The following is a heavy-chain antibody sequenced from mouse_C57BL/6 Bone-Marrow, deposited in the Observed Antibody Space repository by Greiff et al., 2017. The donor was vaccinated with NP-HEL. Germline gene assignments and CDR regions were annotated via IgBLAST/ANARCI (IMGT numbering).Heavy chain of an antibody. D-gene: IGHD4-1*01. CDR2: IYPGDGDT. CDR3: ARKGLGLFDY. J-gene: IGHJ2*01. V-gene: IGHV1-82*01. Sequence: VMLVESGPELVKPGASVKISCKASGYAFSSSWMNWVKQRPGKGLEWIGRIYPGDGDTNYNGKFKGKATLTADKSSSTAYMQLSSLTSEDSAVYFCARKGLGLFDYWGQGTTLTVSS. CDR1: GYAFSSSW.